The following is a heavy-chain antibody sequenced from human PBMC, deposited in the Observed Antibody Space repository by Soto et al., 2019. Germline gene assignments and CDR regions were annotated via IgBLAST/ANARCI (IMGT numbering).Heavy chain of an antibody. D-gene: IGHD6-19*01. J-gene: IGHJ6*02. CDR2: IKQDGSEK. CDR1: GFTFSSYW. CDR3: ARVLEVPGIAVGKYYYGMDV. V-gene: IGHV3-7*03. Sequence: GGSLRLSCAASGFTFSSYWMSWVRQAPGKGLEWVANIKQDGSEKYYVDSVKGRFTISRDNAKNSLYLQMNSLRAEDTAVYYCARVLEVPGIAVGKYYYGMDVWGQGTTVTVSS.